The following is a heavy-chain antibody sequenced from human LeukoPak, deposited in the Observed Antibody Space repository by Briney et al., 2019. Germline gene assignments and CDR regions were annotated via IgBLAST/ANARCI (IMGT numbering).Heavy chain of an antibody. CDR2: IHYSGST. CDR1: GDSISSYY. V-gene: IGHV4-59*01. J-gene: IGHJ4*02. Sequence: PSETLSLTCTVSGDSISSYYWSWIRQPPGKGLEWIGYIHYSGSTNYNPSLKSRVTISVDTSKNQFSLILSSVTTADTAVYYCAREVVAAAGTVDYWGQGTLVTVSS. D-gene: IGHD6-13*01. CDR3: AREVVAAAGTVDY.